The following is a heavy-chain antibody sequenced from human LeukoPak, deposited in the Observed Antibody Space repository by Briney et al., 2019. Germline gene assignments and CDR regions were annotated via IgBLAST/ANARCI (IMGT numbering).Heavy chain of an antibody. CDR2: IYYSGST. V-gene: IGHV4-61*01. J-gene: IGHJ6*02. Sequence: SETLSLTCTVSGGSISNSNDYWNWIRQPPGKGLEWIGYIYYSGSTNYNPSLKSRVTLSVDTSKNQFSLKLNSVTAADTAVYYCARDSGLRRWDFSTVFYYGMDVWGQGTTVTVSS. D-gene: IGHD1-26*01. CDR1: GGSISNSNDY. CDR3: ARDSGLRRWDFSTVFYYGMDV.